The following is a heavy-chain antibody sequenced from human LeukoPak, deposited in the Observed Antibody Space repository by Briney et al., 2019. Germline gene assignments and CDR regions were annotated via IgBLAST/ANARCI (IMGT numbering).Heavy chain of an antibody. CDR3: ARDPQIGAEYFQH. Sequence: GRSLRLSCAASGFTFSSYGMHWVRQAPGKGLEWVAVIWYDGSNKYYADSVKGQFTISRDNSKNTLYLQMNSLRAEDTAVYYCARDPQIGAEYFQHWGQGTLVTVSS. V-gene: IGHV3-33*01. CDR1: GFTFSSYG. CDR2: IWYDGSNK. D-gene: IGHD2/OR15-2a*01. J-gene: IGHJ1*01.